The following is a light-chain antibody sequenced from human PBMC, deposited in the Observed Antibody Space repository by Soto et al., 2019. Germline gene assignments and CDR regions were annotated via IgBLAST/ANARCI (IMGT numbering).Light chain of an antibody. CDR3: CSYAGSYTHYV. CDR1: SSDDGGYNY. Sequence: QSALTQPRSVSGSPGQSVTISCTGTSSDDGGYNYVSWYQQHPGKAPKLMIYDVSKRPSGVPDRFSGSKSGNTASLTISGLQAEDEADYYCCSYAGSYTHYVFGTGTKLTVL. J-gene: IGLJ1*01. V-gene: IGLV2-11*01. CDR2: DVS.